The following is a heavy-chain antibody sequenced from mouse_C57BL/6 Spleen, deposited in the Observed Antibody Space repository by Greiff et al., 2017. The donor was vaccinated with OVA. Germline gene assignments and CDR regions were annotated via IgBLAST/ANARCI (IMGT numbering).Heavy chain of an antibody. CDR3: ARSGGLEGLFAY. Sequence: EVKLQESGPELVKPGASVKMSCKASGYTFTDYNMDWVKQSHGKSLEWIGDINPNNGGTIYNQKFKGKATLTVDKSSSTAYMELRSLTSEDTAVYYCARSGGLEGLFAYWGQGTLVTVSA. CDR1: GYTFTDYN. CDR2: INPNNGGT. V-gene: IGHV1-18*01. J-gene: IGHJ3*01. D-gene: IGHD2-4*01.